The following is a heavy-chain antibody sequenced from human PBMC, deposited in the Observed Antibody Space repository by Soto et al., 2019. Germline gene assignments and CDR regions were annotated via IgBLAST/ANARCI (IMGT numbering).Heavy chain of an antibody. CDR3: GRGRSGELVIFY. J-gene: IGHJ4*02. CDR1: GYTFTSYD. D-gene: IGHD3-3*02. Sequence: ASVNVSCKASGYTFTSYDINWVRQATGQGLEWMGWMNPNSGNTGDAQKFQGRVTMTRDTSVTTVYMELSNLSPDDTAVYYCGRGRSGELVIFYWGQGTLVTVSS. CDR2: MNPNSGNT. V-gene: IGHV1-8*01.